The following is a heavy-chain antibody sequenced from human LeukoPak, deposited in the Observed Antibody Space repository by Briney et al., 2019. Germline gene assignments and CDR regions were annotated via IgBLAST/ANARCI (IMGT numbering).Heavy chain of an antibody. CDR1: GGSFRGYH. CDR3: ARVLLPFRPAGRGKDAFDI. CDR2: INHIGST. V-gene: IGHV4-34*01. J-gene: IGHJ3*02. D-gene: IGHD2/OR15-2a*01. Sequence: PSETLSLTCAVYGGSFRGYHWSWIRQPPGKGLEWIGEINHIGSTNYNTSLKSRVTISVDTSNNQFSLKLSSVTAADTAVYYCARVLLPFRPAGRGKDAFDIWGQGTMVTVSS.